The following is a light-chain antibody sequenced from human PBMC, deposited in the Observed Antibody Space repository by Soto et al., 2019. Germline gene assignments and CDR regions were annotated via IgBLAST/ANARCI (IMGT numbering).Light chain of an antibody. CDR3: QLYHNSQRT. CDR1: QSVSSGY. V-gene: IGKV3-20*01. CDR2: DAS. Sequence: EIVLTQSPGTLSLSPGERATLSCRASQSVSSGYLAWYQQKPGQAPRLLIYDASSRATGIPDRFSGSGSGTDFTLTISRLEPEDFAVYYCQLYHNSQRTFGQGTKVDIK. J-gene: IGKJ1*01.